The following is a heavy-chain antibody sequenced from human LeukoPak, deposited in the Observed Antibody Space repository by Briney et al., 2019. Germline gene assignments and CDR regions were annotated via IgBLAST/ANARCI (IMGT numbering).Heavy chain of an antibody. Sequence: SETLSLTCTVSGGSINSRSYYWGWIRQPPGEGLGWIGSVYYGGTTYYNPSLKSRVTISEDTSKNQFSLKLSSVTAADTAVYYCARRATTVTTGYYYYYMDVWGKGTTVTVSS. J-gene: IGHJ6*03. D-gene: IGHD4-17*01. CDR2: VYYGGTT. V-gene: IGHV4-39*01. CDR1: GGSINSRSYY. CDR3: ARRATTVTTGYYYYYMDV.